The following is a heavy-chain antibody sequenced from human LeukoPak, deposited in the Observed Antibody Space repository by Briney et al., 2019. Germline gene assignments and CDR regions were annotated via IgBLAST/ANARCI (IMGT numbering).Heavy chain of an antibody. CDR2: INPNSGGT. Sequence: GASVKVSCKASGYTFTSYDINWVRQAPGQGLEWMGWINPNSGGTDYAQKFQGRVTMTRDTSISTAYMELSRLRSDDTAVYYCATSCYTHCPYYYYYYMDVWGKGTTVTVSS. J-gene: IGHJ6*03. CDR1: GYTFTSYD. CDR3: ATSCYTHCPYYYYYYMDV. V-gene: IGHV1-2*02. D-gene: IGHD2-2*02.